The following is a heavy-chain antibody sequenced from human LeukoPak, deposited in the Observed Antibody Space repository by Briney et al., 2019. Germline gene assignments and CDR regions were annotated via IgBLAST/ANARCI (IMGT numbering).Heavy chain of an antibody. J-gene: IGHJ4*02. Sequence: SETLSLTCTVSGGSISSYYWSWIRQPPGKGLEWFGYIYYSGSTNYNPSLKSRVTISVDTSKNQFSLKLSSVTAADTAVYYCAGSYGSGSYFPYYFDYWGQGTLVTVSS. D-gene: IGHD3-10*01. V-gene: IGHV4-59*01. CDR1: GGSISSYY. CDR2: IYYSGST. CDR3: AGSYGSGSYFPYYFDY.